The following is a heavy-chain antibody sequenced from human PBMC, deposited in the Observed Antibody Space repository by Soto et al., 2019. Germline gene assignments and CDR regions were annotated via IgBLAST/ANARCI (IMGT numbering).Heavy chain of an antibody. CDR3: ARDPGDNIAVAGPDY. J-gene: IGHJ4*02. V-gene: IGHV1-46*03. Sequence: ASVKASCKASGYTFTSYYMHWVRQASEQGLEWMGIINPSGGSTSYAQKFQGRVTMTRDTSTSTVYMELSSLRSEDTAVYYCARDPGDNIAVAGPDYWGQGTLVTVSS. D-gene: IGHD6-19*01. CDR1: GYTFTSYY. CDR2: INPSGGST.